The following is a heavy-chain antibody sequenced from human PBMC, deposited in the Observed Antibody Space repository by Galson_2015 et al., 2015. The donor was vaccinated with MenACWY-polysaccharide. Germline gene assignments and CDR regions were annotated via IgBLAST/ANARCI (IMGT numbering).Heavy chain of an antibody. CDR3: AKSASGWYWFDP. J-gene: IGHJ5*02. CDR1: GFTFNNYA. V-gene: IGHV3-23*01. Sequence: SLRLSCAASGFTFNNYAMSWVRQAPGKGLEWVSAISGSGGTTYHADSVKGRFTISRDNSKNTLSLQMNGLRAEDTAVYYCAKSASGWYWFDPWGQGTLVTVSS. D-gene: IGHD6-19*01. CDR2: ISGSGGTT.